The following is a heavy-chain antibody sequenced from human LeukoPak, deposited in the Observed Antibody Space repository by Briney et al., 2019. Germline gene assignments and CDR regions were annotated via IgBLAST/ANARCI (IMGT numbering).Heavy chain of an antibody. CDR1: GFTFSSYE. V-gene: IGHV3-48*03. Sequence: GGSLRLSCGASGFTFSSYEMNWVRQAPGKGLEWVSYISSSGSTIYYADSVKGRFTISRDNAKNSLYLQMNSLRAEDTAVYYCAGGSGWYAYFDYWGQGTLVTVSS. CDR3: AGGSGWYAYFDY. J-gene: IGHJ4*02. CDR2: ISSSGSTI. D-gene: IGHD6-19*01.